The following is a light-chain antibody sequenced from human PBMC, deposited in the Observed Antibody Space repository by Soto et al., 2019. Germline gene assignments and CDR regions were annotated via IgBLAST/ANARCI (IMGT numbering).Light chain of an antibody. CDR3: ETWDSNVWV. J-gene: IGLJ3*02. CDR1: SGHSSYI. CDR2: LEGSASY. Sequence: QSVLTQSSSASASLGSSVKLTCTLSSGHSSYIIAWHQQQPGKAPRYLMKLEGSASYNKGSGVPDRFSGSSSGADRYLTISNLQFEDEADYYCETWDSNVWVFGGGTKLTVL. V-gene: IGLV4-60*02.